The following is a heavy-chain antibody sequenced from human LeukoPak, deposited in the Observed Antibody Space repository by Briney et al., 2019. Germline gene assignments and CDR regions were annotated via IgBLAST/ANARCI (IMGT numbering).Heavy chain of an antibody. J-gene: IGHJ3*02. D-gene: IGHD4-23*01. V-gene: IGHV5-51*01. CDR3: ARRHYGGNGDHDAFDI. CDR2: IYPGDSDT. Sequence: GESLKISCKGSGYSFTSYWIGWVRQMPGKGLEWMGIIYPGDSDTRYSPSFQGQVTISADKSISTAYLQWSSLKASDTAMYYCARRHYGGNGDHDAFDIWGQGTMVTVSS. CDR1: GYSFTSYW.